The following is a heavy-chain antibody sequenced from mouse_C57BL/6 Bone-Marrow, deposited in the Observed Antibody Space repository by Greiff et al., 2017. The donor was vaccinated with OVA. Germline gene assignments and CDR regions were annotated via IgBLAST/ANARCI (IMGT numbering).Heavy chain of an antibody. J-gene: IGHJ3*01. CDR1: GYTFTSYG. D-gene: IGHD1-1*01. CDR2: IYPRSGNT. Sequence: QVQLQQSGAELARPGASVKLSCKASGYTFTSYGISWVKQRTGQGLEWIGEIYPRSGNTYYNEKFKGKAILTADKSSSTAYMELRSLTSEDSAGYICARYYYGSREGFAYWGQGTLVTVSA. CDR3: ARYYYGSREGFAY. V-gene: IGHV1-81*01.